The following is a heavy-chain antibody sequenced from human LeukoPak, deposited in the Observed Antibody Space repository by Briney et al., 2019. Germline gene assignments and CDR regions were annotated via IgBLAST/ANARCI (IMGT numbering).Heavy chain of an antibody. V-gene: IGHV3-21*01. D-gene: IGHD5-12*01. CDR3: ARGGYSGYHFDY. CDR2: INSSSSSYI. CDR1: GFTFSSYS. Sequence: GVSLTLSCAASGFTFSSYSMIWLRQAPGQGLEWVSSINSSSSSYIYYADTVKGQFTISRDNAKNSLYLQMNSLRAEDTSVYYCARGGYSGYHFDYWGQGTLVTVSS. J-gene: IGHJ4*02.